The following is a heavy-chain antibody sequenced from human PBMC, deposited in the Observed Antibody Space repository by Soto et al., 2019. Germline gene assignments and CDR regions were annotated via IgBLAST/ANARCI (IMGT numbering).Heavy chain of an antibody. CDR2: IIPIFGTA. D-gene: IGHD6-13*01. CDR3: ASAPMYSSSSYGSDLTLDY. Sequence: QVQLVQSGAEVKKPGSSVKVSCKASGGTFSSYAISWVRQAPGQGLEWMGGIIPIFGTANYAQKFQGRVTSTADESTSTAYMERSRLRSEDTDVYYCASAPMYSSSSYGSDLTLDYWGQGTLVTVSS. J-gene: IGHJ4*02. V-gene: IGHV1-69*01. CDR1: GGTFSSYA.